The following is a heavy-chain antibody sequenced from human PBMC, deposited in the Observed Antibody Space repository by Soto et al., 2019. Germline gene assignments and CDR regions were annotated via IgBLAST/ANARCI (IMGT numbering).Heavy chain of an antibody. CDR2: IWYDGSNK. D-gene: IGHD6-19*01. CDR1: GFTFSSYG. CDR3: ARDLYSSAPFDY. V-gene: IGHV3-33*01. J-gene: IGHJ4*02. Sequence: GGSLRLSCAASGFTFSSYGMHWVRQAPGKGLEWVAVIWYDGSNKYYADSVKGRFTISRDNSKNTLYLQMNSLRAEDTAVYYCARDLYSSAPFDYWGQGTLVTVSS.